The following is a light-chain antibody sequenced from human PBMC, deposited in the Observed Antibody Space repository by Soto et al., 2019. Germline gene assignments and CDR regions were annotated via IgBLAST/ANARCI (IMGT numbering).Light chain of an antibody. CDR3: QHYNSDSEA. CDR2: KAS. Sequence: IQVTQSPSRLCGSVGERVTITCQASQALXSWLAWYEEKPGKAPKILXDKASTLKRGGPSRFSGSGSATEFPLTISNLQPEDFANYYCQHYNSDSEAFGQGTKVDIK. CDR1: QALXSW. J-gene: IGKJ1*01. V-gene: IGKV1-5*03.